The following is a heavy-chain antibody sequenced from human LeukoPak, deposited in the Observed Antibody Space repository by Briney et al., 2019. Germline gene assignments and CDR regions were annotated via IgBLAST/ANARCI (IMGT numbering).Heavy chain of an antibody. CDR3: VSSSQRNGPAAYYFLY. D-gene: IGHD2-2*01. J-gene: IGHJ4*02. CDR1: GFTFSRYV. Sequence: GRSLRLSCVASGFTFSRYVFHWVRQAPGKGREWVAVISSDGTNKDYADSVKGRFTFSTDNSNNTLYLQMNSLRVADTALCYCVSSSQRNGPAAYYFLYWAQGTLVTVSS. V-gene: IGHV3-30-3*01. CDR2: ISSDGTNK.